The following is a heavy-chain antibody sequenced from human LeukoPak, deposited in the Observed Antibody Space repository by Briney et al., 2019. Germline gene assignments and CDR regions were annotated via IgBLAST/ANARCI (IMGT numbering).Heavy chain of an antibody. CDR2: IYTSGST. CDR1: GGSISNYY. V-gene: IGHV4-4*07. D-gene: IGHD3-22*01. CDR3: AITYYYDSSGFADPFDY. J-gene: IGHJ4*02. Sequence: PSETLSLTCTVSGGSISNYYWSWIRQPAGKGLEWIGRIYTSGSTNYNPSLKSRVTMSVDTSKNQFSLKLSSVTAADTAVYYCAITYYYDSSGFADPFDYWGQGTLVTVSS.